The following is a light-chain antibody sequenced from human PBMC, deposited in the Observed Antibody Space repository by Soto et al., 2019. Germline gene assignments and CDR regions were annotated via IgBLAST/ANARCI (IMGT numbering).Light chain of an antibody. CDR1: QSVSSH. CDR2: GAS. Sequence: VVKMSAATLSLSPGERATLSCRASQSVSSHLAWYQQKPGQAPRLLIYGASTRATGIPARFSGSGSGTDFTLTISSLEPEDFAVYYCPQRSNWPLTFGGGTKVDIK. CDR3: PQRSNWPLT. V-gene: IGKV3-11*01. J-gene: IGKJ4*01.